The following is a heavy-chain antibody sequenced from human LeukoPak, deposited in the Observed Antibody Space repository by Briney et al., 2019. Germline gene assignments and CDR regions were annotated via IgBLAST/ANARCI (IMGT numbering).Heavy chain of an antibody. D-gene: IGHD3-3*01. Sequence: PSETLSLTCTVSGGSISSNNYFWGWIRQPPGKGLEWIGSIYDSGSTYYNPSLKSRVTISVDTSKNQFSLKLNSVTAADTAMYYCQSRFLEWLLDYWGPGTLVTVSS. V-gene: IGHV4-39*01. J-gene: IGHJ4*02. CDR2: IYDSGST. CDR1: GGSISSNNYF. CDR3: QSRFLEWLLDY.